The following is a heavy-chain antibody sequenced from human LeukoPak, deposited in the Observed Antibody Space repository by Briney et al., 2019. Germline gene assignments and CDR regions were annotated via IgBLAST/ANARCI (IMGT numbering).Heavy chain of an antibody. CDR1: GGSFSGYY. J-gene: IGHJ1*01. V-gene: IGHV4-34*01. Sequence: PSETLSLTCAVYGGSFSGYYWSWIRRPPGKGLEWIGEINHSGSTNYNPSLKSRVTISVDTSKNQFSLKLSSVTAADTAVYYCARSSYGGLRYFQHWGQGTLVTVSS. CDR2: INHSGST. CDR3: ARSSYGGLRYFQH. D-gene: IGHD4-23*01.